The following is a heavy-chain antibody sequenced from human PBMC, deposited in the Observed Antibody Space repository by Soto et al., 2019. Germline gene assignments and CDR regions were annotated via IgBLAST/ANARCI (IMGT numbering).Heavy chain of an antibody. J-gene: IGHJ5*02. CDR2: INPSGGST. Sequence: QVHLLQSGAEVKRPGASVTLSCKASGYTFTNYYMHWVRQAPGQGLEWMGIINPSGGSTTYAQKFQGRLTITTDTSTSTVYMELNSLISEDTAVHYCARDTTHDTNWLDPWGQGTLVTVSS. CDR1: GYTFTNYY. CDR3: ARDTTHDTNWLDP. D-gene: IGHD3-9*01. V-gene: IGHV1-46*03.